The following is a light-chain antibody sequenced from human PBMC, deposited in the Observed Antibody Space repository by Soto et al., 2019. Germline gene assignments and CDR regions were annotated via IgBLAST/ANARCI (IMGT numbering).Light chain of an antibody. CDR2: SND. CDR3: AAWDARLNGYV. Sequence: SVLTQPPSASGTPGQRVTISCSGSSSNIESNTVTWYQQLPGTAPKLVIYSNDHRPSGVPHRFSGSTSGTSASLAIRGLQSEDEGDYYCAAWDARLNGYVFGGGTKVTVL. V-gene: IGLV1-44*01. J-gene: IGLJ1*01. CDR1: SSNIESNT.